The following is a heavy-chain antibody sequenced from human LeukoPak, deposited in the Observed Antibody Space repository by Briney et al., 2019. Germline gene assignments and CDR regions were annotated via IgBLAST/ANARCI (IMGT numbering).Heavy chain of an antibody. CDR3: ARVTAARREGCYYYGMDV. J-gene: IGHJ6*02. Sequence: GASVKVSCKASGGTFSSYAISWVRQAPGQGLEWMGGIIPIFGTAIYAQTFQGRVTITADESTSTAYMELSSLRSEDTAVYYCARVTAARREGCYYYGMDVWGQGTTVTVSS. D-gene: IGHD6-6*01. CDR2: IIPIFGTA. V-gene: IGHV1-69*13. CDR1: GGTFSSYA.